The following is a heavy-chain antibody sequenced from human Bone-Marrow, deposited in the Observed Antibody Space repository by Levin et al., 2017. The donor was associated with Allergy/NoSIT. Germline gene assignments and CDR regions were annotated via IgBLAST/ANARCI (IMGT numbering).Heavy chain of an antibody. V-gene: IGHV1-2*06. Sequence: GESLKISCKASGYTFTGYYMHWVRQAPGQGLEWMGRINPNSGGTNYAQKFQGRVTMTRDTSISTAYMELSRLRSDDTAVYYCARDLRAYNWFDPWGQGTLVTVSS. CDR3: ARDLRAYNWFDP. J-gene: IGHJ5*02. D-gene: IGHD4-17*01. CDR2: INPNSGGT. CDR1: GYTFTGYY.